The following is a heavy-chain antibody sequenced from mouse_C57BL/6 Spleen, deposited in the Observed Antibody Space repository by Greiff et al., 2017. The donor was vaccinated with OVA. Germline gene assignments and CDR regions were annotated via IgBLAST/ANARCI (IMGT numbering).Heavy chain of an antibody. CDR3: ASGDYGYAMDY. V-gene: IGHV1-67*01. J-gene: IGHJ4*01. CDR1: GYTFTDYA. Sequence: QVQLKQTGPELVRPGVSVKISCKGSGYTFTDYAMHWVKQSHAKSLEWIGVISTYYGDASYNQKFKDKATMTVDKSSSTAYMELARLTSEDAAVYYCASGDYGYAMDYWGQGTLVTVSS. D-gene: IGHD2-4*01. CDR2: ISTYYGDA.